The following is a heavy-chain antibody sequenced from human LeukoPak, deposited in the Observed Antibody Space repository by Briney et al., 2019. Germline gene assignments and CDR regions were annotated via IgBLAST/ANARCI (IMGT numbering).Heavy chain of an antibody. D-gene: IGHD1-26*01. V-gene: IGHV3-21*01. CDR2: ISSSSSYI. Sequence: PGGSLRLSCAASGFAFGSYSMNWVRQAPGKGLEWVSSISSSSSYIYYADSVKGRFTISRDNAKNSLYLQMNSLRAEDTAVYYCARGWELVHAFDIWGQGIMVTVSS. CDR1: GFAFGSYS. J-gene: IGHJ3*02. CDR3: ARGWELVHAFDI.